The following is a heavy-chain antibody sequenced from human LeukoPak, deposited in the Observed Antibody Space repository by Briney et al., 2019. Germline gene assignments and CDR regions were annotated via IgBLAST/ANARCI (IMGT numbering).Heavy chain of an antibody. CDR2: IYNSGRT. V-gene: IGHV4-61*02. D-gene: IGHD3-16*02. J-gene: IGHJ4*02. CDR1: GGSISSGGYY. CDR3: ARHLYDYVWGSYQYYFDY. Sequence: SQTLSLTCSVSGGSISSGGYYWSWIRQPAGKGLEWMGRIYNSGRTNYNPSLKSRLTISMDTSKNQFSLKLSSVTAADTAVYYCARHLYDYVWGSYQYYFDYWGQGTLVTVSS.